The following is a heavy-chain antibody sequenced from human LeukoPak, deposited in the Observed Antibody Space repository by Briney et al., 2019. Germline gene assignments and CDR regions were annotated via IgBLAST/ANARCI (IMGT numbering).Heavy chain of an antibody. CDR1: GFTVSSSY. CDR3: VKGSIFGVPNNWFDP. Sequence: GGSLRLSCAASGFTVSSSYMSWVRQAPGKGLEWVSIISSAGTTYYADSVEGRFTVSRDNSMNTLYLQMNSLRAEDTAVYYCVKGSIFGVPNNWFDPWGQGTLVTVSS. D-gene: IGHD3-3*01. CDR2: ISSAGTT. V-gene: IGHV3-53*01. J-gene: IGHJ5*02.